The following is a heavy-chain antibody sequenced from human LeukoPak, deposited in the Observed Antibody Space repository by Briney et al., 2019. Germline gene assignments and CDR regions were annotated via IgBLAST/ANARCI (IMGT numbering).Heavy chain of an antibody. V-gene: IGHV3-23*01. J-gene: IGHJ4*02. D-gene: IGHD1-1*01. CDR2: ISGSGGST. CDR3: ARQRYSDY. CDR1: GFTFSSYA. Sequence: GGSLRLSCAASGFTFSSYAMSWVRQAPGKGLEWVSAISGSGGSTYYADSVKGRFTISRDNAKNSLYLQLNSLRAEDTAVYFCARQRYSDYWGQGTLVTVSS.